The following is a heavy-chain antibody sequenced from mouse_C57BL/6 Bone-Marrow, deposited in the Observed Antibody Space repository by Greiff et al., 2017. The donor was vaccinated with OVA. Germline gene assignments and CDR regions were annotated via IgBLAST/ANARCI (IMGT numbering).Heavy chain of an antibody. Sequence: VQLQQPGTELVKPGASVKLSCKASGYTFTSYWMHWVKQRPGQGLEWIGNINPSNGGTNYNEKFKSKATLTVDKSSSTAYMQLSSLTSEDSAVYYCARGGNYGSPDWYFDVWGTGTTVTVSS. D-gene: IGHD1-1*01. CDR2: INPSNGGT. J-gene: IGHJ1*03. V-gene: IGHV1-53*01. CDR3: ARGGNYGSPDWYFDV. CDR1: GYTFTSYW.